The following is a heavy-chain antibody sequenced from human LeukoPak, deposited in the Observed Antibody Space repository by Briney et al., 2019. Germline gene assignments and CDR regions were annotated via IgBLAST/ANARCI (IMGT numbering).Heavy chain of an antibody. V-gene: IGHV3-23*01. CDR1: GFTFSSYA. Sequence: GGSLRLSCAASGFTFSSYAMSWVRQAPGKGLEWVSTISRSGNTTYYADSVKGRFTISRDTSRNTVYLQMNSLRAEDTAVYYCAKNQVLLWFGARWDYFDYWGQGTLVTVSS. J-gene: IGHJ4*02. CDR2: ISRSGNTT. D-gene: IGHD3-10*01. CDR3: AKNQVLLWFGARWDYFDY.